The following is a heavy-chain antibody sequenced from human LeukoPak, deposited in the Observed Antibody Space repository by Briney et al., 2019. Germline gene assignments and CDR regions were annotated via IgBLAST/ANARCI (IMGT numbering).Heavy chain of an antibody. Sequence: GGSLRLSCTAAGFTLGGYWMAWVRQAPGKGLEWVADIKEDGTKTYYADSVKGRFTISRDNAKNSLSLQMNSLRAEDAAVYYCAKVRGYCSGGSCSPYYHYYYGMDVWGQGTSVTVSS. CDR1: GFTLGGYW. V-gene: IGHV3-7*02. J-gene: IGHJ6*02. CDR3: AKVRGYCSGGSCSPYYHYYYGMDV. D-gene: IGHD2-15*01. CDR2: IKEDGTKT.